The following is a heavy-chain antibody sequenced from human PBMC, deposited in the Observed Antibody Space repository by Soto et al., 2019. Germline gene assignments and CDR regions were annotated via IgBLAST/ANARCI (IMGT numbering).Heavy chain of an antibody. CDR2: ISYDGSNK. D-gene: IGHD2-15*01. Sequence: QVQLVESGGGVVQPGRSLRLSCAASGFTFSSYGMHWVRQAPGKGLEWVAVISYDGSNKYYADSVKGRFTISRDNSKKTLYLQMNSLRAEDTAVYYCAKQSTHSGGSCYPFFYYYYGMDVWGQGTTVTVSS. J-gene: IGHJ6*02. CDR1: GFTFSSYG. V-gene: IGHV3-30*18. CDR3: AKQSTHSGGSCYPFFYYYYGMDV.